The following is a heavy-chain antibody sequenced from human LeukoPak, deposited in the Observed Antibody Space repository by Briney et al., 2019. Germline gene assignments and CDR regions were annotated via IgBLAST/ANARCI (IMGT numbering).Heavy chain of an antibody. CDR2: IYYSGST. CDR1: GDSISAYY. V-gene: IGHV4-59*01. D-gene: IGHD1-26*01. Sequence: SETLSLTCTVSGDSISAYYWSWIRQPPGKGLEWIGYIYYSGSTNYNPSLKSRVTISVDTSKNQFSLKLISVTAADTAVYYCARDDSGSYHQLGVWGQGTTVTV. CDR3: ARDDSGSYHQLGV. J-gene: IGHJ6*02.